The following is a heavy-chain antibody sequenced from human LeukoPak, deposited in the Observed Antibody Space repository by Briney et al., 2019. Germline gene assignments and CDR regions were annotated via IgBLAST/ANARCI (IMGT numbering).Heavy chain of an antibody. D-gene: IGHD3-10*02. CDR1: GFTFSSYW. J-gene: IGHJ6*04. CDR2: IKEDGSEK. CDR3: AELGITMIGGV. V-gene: IGHV3-7*01. Sequence: GGSLRLSCAASGFTFSSYWMNWVRQAPGKGLEWVANIKEDGSEKYYVDSVKGRFTISRDNAKNSLYLQMNSLRAEDTAVYYCAELGITMIGGVWGKGTTVTISS.